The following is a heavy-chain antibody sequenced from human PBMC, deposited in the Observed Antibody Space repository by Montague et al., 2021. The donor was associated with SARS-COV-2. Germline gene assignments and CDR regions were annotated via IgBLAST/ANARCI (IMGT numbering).Heavy chain of an antibody. V-gene: IGHV3-30-3*01. CDR1: GFTFSSYA. CDR2: ISYDGSNK. Sequence: SLRLSCAASGFTFSSYAMHWVRQAPGKGLEWVAIISYDGSNKYYADSVKGRFTISRDNPKNTLYLQMNSLRAEDTAVYYCARDGTVVNAFDIWGQGTMVTVSS. D-gene: IGHD4-23*01. J-gene: IGHJ3*02. CDR3: ARDGTVVNAFDI.